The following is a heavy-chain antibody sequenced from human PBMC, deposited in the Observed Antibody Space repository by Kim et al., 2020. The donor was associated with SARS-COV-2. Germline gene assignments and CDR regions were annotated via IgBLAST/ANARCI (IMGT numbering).Heavy chain of an antibody. D-gene: IGHD6-19*01. Sequence: YAQKLQGRVTMTTDTSPSTAYMELRSLRSDDTAVYYCARGAQWLGSTVDYWGQGTLVTVSS. V-gene: IGHV1-18*01. J-gene: IGHJ4*02. CDR3: ARGAQWLGSTVDY.